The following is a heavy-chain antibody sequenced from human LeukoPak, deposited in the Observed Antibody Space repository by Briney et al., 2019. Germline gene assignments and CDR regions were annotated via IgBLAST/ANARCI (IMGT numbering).Heavy chain of an antibody. V-gene: IGHV3-48*03. D-gene: IGHD3-10*02. CDR3: AELGITRIGGV. CDR1: GFTFSDYT. Sequence: GGSLRLSCVASGFTFSDYTMHWVRQAPGKGLEWVSYISSSGSTIYYADSVKGRFTISRDNAKNSLYLQMNSLRAEDTAVYYCAELGITRIGGVWGKGTTVTISS. CDR2: ISSSGSTI. J-gene: IGHJ6*04.